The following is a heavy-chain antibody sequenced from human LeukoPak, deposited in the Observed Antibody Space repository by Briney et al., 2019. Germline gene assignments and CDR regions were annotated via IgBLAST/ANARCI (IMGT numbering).Heavy chain of an antibody. J-gene: IGHJ3*02. D-gene: IGHD2-15*01. CDR2: IWYDGNNK. CDR1: GFTFSSYG. Sequence: GRSLRLSCAASGFTFSSYGMHWVRQAPGKGLEWVVVIWYDGNNKYYADSVKGRFTISRDNSKNTVYLQMNSLRAEDTAVYYCARDHDIVVVVAATIDAFDIWGQGTMVTVSS. CDR3: ARDHDIVVVVAATIDAFDI. V-gene: IGHV3-33*01.